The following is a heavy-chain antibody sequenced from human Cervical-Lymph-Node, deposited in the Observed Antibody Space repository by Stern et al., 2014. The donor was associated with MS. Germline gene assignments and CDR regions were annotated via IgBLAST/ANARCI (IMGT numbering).Heavy chain of an antibody. CDR3: AKGRKNDGFDL. Sequence: EVQLVESGGGLVQPGGSLRLSCEASGFHFSTYWMHWVRQAAGKGLVWVLRINSDGSYITYADSVKGRFTISRDNARNTLHLQMNSLRAEDTALYFCAKGRKNDGFDLWGQGTMVTVSS. J-gene: IGHJ3*01. V-gene: IGHV3-74*02. CDR2: INSDGSYI. CDR1: GFHFSTYW. D-gene: IGHD3-10*01.